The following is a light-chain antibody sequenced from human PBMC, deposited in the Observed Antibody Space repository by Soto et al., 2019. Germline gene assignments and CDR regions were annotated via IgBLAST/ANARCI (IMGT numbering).Light chain of an antibody. Sequence: DIQITHSPSSVSASVGDRVTITFRASQDISTWLAWYQQKPGKAPKSLIYTVSTLQSGVPSRFSGSGSGTAFSLTISSLQPEDFATYYCQKYYSYPINFGQGTRLEIK. V-gene: IGKV1D-16*01. CDR2: TVS. CDR3: QKYYSYPIN. CDR1: QDISTW. J-gene: IGKJ5*01.